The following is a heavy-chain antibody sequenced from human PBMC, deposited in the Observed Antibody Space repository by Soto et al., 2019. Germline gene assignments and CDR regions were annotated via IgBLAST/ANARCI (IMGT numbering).Heavy chain of an antibody. J-gene: IGHJ5*02. V-gene: IGHV4-39*01. CDR3: ARQDFWSGYYVDWFDP. D-gene: IGHD3-3*01. Sequence: SGTPFPPSPVSCGPISRSSFYWGWVRPPPGKGLEWIGSIYYSGSTYYNPSLKSRVTISVDTSKNQFSLKLSSVTAADTAVYYCARQDFWSGYYVDWFDPWGQGTLVTVSS. CDR2: IYYSGST. CDR1: CGPISRSSFY.